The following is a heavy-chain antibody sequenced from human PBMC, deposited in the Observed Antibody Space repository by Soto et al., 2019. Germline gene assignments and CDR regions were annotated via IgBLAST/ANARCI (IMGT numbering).Heavy chain of an antibody. Sequence: GLEWVSAISGSGGSTYYADSVRGQFTIYRDNSKNTLYLQMNSLRAEDTAVYYCAKDTHPYNILNGYYRTWGHGTMVTLSS. V-gene: IGHV3-23*01. CDR3: AKDTHPYNILNGYYRT. CDR2: ISGSGGST. J-gene: IGHJ5*01. D-gene: IGHD3-9*01.